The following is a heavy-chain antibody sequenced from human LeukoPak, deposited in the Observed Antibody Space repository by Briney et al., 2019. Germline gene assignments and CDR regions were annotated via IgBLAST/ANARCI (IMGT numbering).Heavy chain of an antibody. Sequence: SETLSLTCTVSGGSISTGSYYWSWIRQPAGKGLEWIGRIYTGGSTNYNPSLKSRVTLSVDTSKNQFSLNLSSVTAADTAVYYCARGRVYYDSTGYFIWGQGTMGTVSS. J-gene: IGHJ3*02. D-gene: IGHD3-22*01. V-gene: IGHV4-61*02. CDR2: IYTGGST. CDR3: ARGRVYYDSTGYFI. CDR1: GGSISTGSYY.